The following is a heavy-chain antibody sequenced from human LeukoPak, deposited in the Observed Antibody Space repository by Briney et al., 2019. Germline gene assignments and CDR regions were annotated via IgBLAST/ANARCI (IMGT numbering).Heavy chain of an antibody. CDR1: GFTFSSFS. V-gene: IGHV3-48*02. CDR2: ISSSSSTI. Sequence: GGSLRLSSAASGFTFSSFSMNWVRQAPGKGLEWVSYISSSSSTIYYADSVKGRFAISRDNAKNSLILQMNSLRDEDTAVYYCARIVSGWSFDYWGQGTLVTVSS. D-gene: IGHD6-19*01. CDR3: ARIVSGWSFDY. J-gene: IGHJ4*02.